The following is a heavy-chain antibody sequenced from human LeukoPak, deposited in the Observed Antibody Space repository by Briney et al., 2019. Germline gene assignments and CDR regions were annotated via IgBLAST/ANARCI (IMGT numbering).Heavy chain of an antibody. CDR2: IHTGGST. CDR1: GFTFSSYG. CDR3: ARARDFDY. J-gene: IGHJ4*02. V-gene: IGHV3-66*01. Sequence: GGSLRLSCAASGFTFSSYGMHWVRQAPGKGLEWVSVIHTGGSTYYADSVKGRLIISRDNSKNTLYLQMNNLRAEDTAVYYCARARDFDYWGQGTLVTVSS.